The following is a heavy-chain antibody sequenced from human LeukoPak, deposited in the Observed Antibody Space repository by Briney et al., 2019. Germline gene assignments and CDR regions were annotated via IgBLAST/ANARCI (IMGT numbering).Heavy chain of an antibody. CDR1: GFTFSSYG. V-gene: IGHV3-30*18. Sequence: QPGGSLRLSCAASGFTFSSYGMHWVRQAPGKGLEWVAVISYDGSNKYYADSVKGRFTISRDNSKNTLYLQMNSLRAEDTAVYYCAKGRRYYDFWSGRDYYYGMDVWGQGTTVTVSS. CDR3: AKGRRYYDFWSGRDYYYGMDV. CDR2: ISYDGSNK. D-gene: IGHD3-3*01. J-gene: IGHJ6*02.